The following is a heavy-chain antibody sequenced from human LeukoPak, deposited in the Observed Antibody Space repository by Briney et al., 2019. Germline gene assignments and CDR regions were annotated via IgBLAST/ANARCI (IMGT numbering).Heavy chain of an antibody. CDR3: ARNRRDFWSGYDSYYYYYMDV. V-gene: IGHV4-34*01. D-gene: IGHD3-3*01. CDR1: GGSFSGYY. Sequence: SETLSPTCAVYGGSFSGYYWSWIRQPPGKGLEWIGEINHSGSTNYNPSLKSRVTISVDTSKNQFSLKLSSVTAADTAVYYCARNRRDFWSGYDSYYYYYMDVWGKGTTVTVSS. J-gene: IGHJ6*03. CDR2: INHSGST.